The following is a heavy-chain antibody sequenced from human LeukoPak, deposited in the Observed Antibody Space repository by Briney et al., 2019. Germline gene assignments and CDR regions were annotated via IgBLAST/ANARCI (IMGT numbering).Heavy chain of an antibody. V-gene: IGHV4-61*02. CDR1: GGSISSGSYY. D-gene: IGHD3-3*01. CDR3: ARRFLEWPTRAFDI. CDR2: IYTSGST. Sequence: SQTLSLTCTVSGGSISSGSYYWSWIRQPAGKGLERIGRIYTSGSTNYNPSLKSRVTISVDTSKNQFSLKLSSVTAADTAVYYCARRFLEWPTRAFDIWGQGTMVTVSS. J-gene: IGHJ3*02.